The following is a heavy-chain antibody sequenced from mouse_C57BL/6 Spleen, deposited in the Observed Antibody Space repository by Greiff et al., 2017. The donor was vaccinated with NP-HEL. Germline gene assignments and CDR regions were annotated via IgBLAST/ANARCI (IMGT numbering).Heavy chain of an antibody. V-gene: IGHV1-22*01. J-gene: IGHJ4*01. CDR3: ARDGYYFGYAMDY. Sequence: VQLQQSGPELVKPGASVKMSCKASGYTFTDYNMHWVKQSHGKSLEWIGYINPNNGGTSYNQKFKGKATLTVNKSSSTAYMELRRLTSEDSAVYYCARDGYYFGYAMDYWGQGTSVTVSS. CDR2: INPNNGGT. CDR1: GYTFTDYN. D-gene: IGHD2-3*01.